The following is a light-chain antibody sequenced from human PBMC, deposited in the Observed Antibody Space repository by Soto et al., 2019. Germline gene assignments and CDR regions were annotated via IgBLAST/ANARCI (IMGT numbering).Light chain of an antibody. Sequence: QSVLTQPASVSGSPGQSITISCTGTSSDVGSYNLVSWYQQHPGKAPKLMIYEGSKRPSGVSNRFSGSKSGNTASLTISGLQAEDEADSYCCSYAGSSTFVFGGGTKVTVL. V-gene: IGLV2-23*03. CDR3: CSYAGSSTFV. CDR2: EGS. J-gene: IGLJ2*01. CDR1: SSDVGSYNL.